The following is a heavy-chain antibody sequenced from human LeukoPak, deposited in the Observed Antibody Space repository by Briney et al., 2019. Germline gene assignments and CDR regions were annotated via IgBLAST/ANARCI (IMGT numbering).Heavy chain of an antibody. CDR2: INPSGGST. D-gene: IGHD3-16*01. Sequence: ASVKVSCKASGYTFTSYYMHWVRQAPGQGLEWMGIINPSGGSTSYAQKFKGRVTMTRDTSTSTVYMELSSLRSEDTAVYYCARVSISGGYYYYYGMDVWGQGTTVTVSS. J-gene: IGHJ6*02. CDR3: ARVSISGGYYYYYGMDV. V-gene: IGHV1-46*01. CDR1: GYTFTSYY.